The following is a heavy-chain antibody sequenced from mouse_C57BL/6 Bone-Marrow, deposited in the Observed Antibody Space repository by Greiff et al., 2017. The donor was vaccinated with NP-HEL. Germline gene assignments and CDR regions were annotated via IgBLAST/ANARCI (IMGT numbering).Heavy chain of an antibody. CDR2: IYPGDGDT. Sequence: QVQLQQSGAELVKPGASVKISCKASGYAFSSYWMNWVKQRPGKGLEWIGQIYPGDGDTNYNGKFTGKATLTADKSSSTAYMQLSSLTSEDSAVYFCAREGGLYDDLYWYFDVWGTGTTVTVSS. V-gene: IGHV1-80*01. CDR3: AREGGLYDDLYWYFDV. J-gene: IGHJ1*03. D-gene: IGHD2-4*01. CDR1: GYAFSSYW.